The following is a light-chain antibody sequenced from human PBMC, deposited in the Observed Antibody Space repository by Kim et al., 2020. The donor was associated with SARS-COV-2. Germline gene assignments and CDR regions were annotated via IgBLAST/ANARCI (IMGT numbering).Light chain of an antibody. CDR1: QSVSSS. CDR2: DAS. V-gene: IGKV3-11*01. J-gene: IGKJ4*01. Sequence: EIVLTQSPATLSLSPGERATLSYRASQSVSSSLAWYQQKPGQAPRLLIYDASNRATGVPARFSGSGSGTDFTLTISSLEPEDFAVYYCQQRSNWQLTFGGGTKVDIK. CDR3: QQRSNWQLT.